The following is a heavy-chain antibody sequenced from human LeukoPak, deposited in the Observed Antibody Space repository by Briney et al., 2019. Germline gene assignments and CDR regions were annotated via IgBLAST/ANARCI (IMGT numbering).Heavy chain of an antibody. CDR1: GYTFTSYD. Sequence: ASVKVSCKASGYTFTSYDINWVRQATGQGLEWMGWMNPNSGNTGYAQKFQGRVTMTRNTSISTAYMELSSLRSEDTAVYYCARRLGYCSGGSCARVAFDIWGQGTMVTVSS. CDR3: ARRLGYCSGGSCARVAFDI. J-gene: IGHJ3*02. V-gene: IGHV1-8*01. CDR2: MNPNSGNT. D-gene: IGHD2-15*01.